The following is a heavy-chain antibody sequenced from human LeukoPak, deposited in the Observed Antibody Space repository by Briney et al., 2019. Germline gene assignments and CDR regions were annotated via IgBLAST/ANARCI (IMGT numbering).Heavy chain of an antibody. J-gene: IGHJ5*02. CDR1: GGSISSSSYY. V-gene: IGHV4-39*01. D-gene: IGHD3-10*01. CDR2: IYYSGST. Sequence: SETLSLTCTVSGGSISSSSYYWGWIRQPPGKGLEWIGSIYYSGSTYYNPSLKSRVTISVDTSKNQFSLKLSSVTVADTAVYYCARHRGFGDPSKYFDPWGQGTLVTVSS. CDR3: ARHRGFGDPSKYFDP.